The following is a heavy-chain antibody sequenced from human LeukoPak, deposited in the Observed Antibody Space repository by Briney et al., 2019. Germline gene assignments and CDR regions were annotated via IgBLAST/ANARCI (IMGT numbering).Heavy chain of an antibody. D-gene: IGHD2-21*02. J-gene: IGHJ5*01. CDR1: GYTFTDYF. CDR3: ARMALDGGDSIGFDS. CDR2: INPNIGDA. Sequence: ASVKVSCKASGYTFTDYFIHWVRQAPGQGLVWMGWINPNIGDASYAQKFQDRVTMTRDRSINTAYMELSRLTSDDTAVYYCARMALDGGDSIGFDSWGQGTLVTVSS. V-gene: IGHV1-2*02.